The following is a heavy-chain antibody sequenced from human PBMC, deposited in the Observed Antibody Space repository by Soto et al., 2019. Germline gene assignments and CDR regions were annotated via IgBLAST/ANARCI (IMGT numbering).Heavy chain of an antibody. Sequence: SATLSLTCAVSGGYISRGGYSWSWIRQPPGKGLEWIGYIYHSGSTYYNPALKSRVTISADRSKNQFSLKLSSVTAADTAVYYCAAGGGLPRYYWGQGTLVTVSS. CDR2: IYHSGST. J-gene: IGHJ4*02. CDR3: AAGGGLPRYY. V-gene: IGHV4-30-2*01. CDR1: GGYISRGGYS. D-gene: IGHD5-12*01.